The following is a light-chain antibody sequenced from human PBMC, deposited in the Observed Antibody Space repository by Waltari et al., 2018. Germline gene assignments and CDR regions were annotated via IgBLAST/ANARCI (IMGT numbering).Light chain of an antibody. Sequence: EIVLTQSPGSLSLSPGERATLSCRASQSVGRTLAWYQQKPGQAPRPLIYDASSRATGIPDRFSGRGSETDFSLTISRLEPEDFAVYYCQKYGTLPATFGQGTKVEIK. V-gene: IGKV3-20*01. J-gene: IGKJ1*01. CDR3: QKYGTLPAT. CDR1: QSVGRT. CDR2: DAS.